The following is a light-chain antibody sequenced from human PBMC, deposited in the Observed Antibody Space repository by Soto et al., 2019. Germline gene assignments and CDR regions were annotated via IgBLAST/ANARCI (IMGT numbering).Light chain of an antibody. Sequence: QSVLTQPASVSGSPGQSITISCTGTSSDVGGYNYVSWYQQHPGKDPKLMLYDVSNRPSGVSNRFSGSKSGNTASLTISGLQAEDESDYYCSSYTSSSTLVVFGGGTKLTVL. J-gene: IGLJ2*01. CDR1: SSDVGGYNY. V-gene: IGLV2-14*03. CDR2: DVS. CDR3: SSYTSSSTLVV.